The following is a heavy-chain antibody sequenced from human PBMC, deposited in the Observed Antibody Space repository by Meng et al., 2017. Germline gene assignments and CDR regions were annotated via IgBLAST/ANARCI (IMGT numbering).Heavy chain of an antibody. CDR1: GFSLSTSGVG. D-gene: IGHD6-13*01. V-gene: IGHV2-5*01. J-gene: IGHJ1*01. Sequence: QITLKESGPPRVKPTQTLTLTCTFSGFSLSTSGVGVGWIRQPPGKALEWLALIYWNDDKRYSPSLKSRLTITKDTSKNQVVLTMTNMDPVDTATYYCAHIPYSSSWYEYFQHWGQGTLVTVSS. CDR2: IYWNDDK. CDR3: AHIPYSSSWYEYFQH.